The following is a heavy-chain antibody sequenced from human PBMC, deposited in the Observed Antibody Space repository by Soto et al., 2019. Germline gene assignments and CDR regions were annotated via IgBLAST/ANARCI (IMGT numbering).Heavy chain of an antibody. Sequence: PVGSLRLSGTASGFTFSDYYMSWIRQAPGKGLEWLAYISGSGSTTYYTDSVKGRFAISRDNARTSLYLQINSLRVEDSAVYYCARSSLTYFEFWGQGTLVTVSS. CDR3: ARSSLTYFEF. CDR2: ISGSGSTT. J-gene: IGHJ4*02. CDR1: GFTFSDYY. V-gene: IGHV3-11*01.